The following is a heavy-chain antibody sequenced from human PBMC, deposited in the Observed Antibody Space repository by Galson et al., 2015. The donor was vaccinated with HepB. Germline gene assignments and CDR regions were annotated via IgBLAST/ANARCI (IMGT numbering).Heavy chain of an antibody. V-gene: IGHV1-24*01. J-gene: IGHJ4*02. CDR2: FDPEDGET. Sequence: SVKVSCKVSGYTLTELSMHWVRQAPGKGLEWMGGFDPEDGETIYAQKFQGRVTMTEDTSTDTAYMELNSLRAEDTAVYYCAKDLVGFGVVIPHDYWGQGTLVTVSS. CDR3: AKDLVGFGVVIPHDY. D-gene: IGHD3-3*01. CDR1: GYTLTELS.